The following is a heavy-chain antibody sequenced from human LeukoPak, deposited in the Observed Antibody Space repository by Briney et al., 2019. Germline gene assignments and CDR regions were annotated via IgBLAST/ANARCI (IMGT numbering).Heavy chain of an antibody. CDR3: ARLSTSCYLPPCTLSWFDP. CDR1: GYTFTGYY. J-gene: IGHJ5*02. V-gene: IGHV1-2*02. Sequence: GASVKVSCKASGYTFTGYYMHWVRQAPGQGLEWMGWINPNSGGTNYAQKFQGRVTMTRDTSITTAYMELSRLRSDDTAVYYCARLSTSCYLPPCTLSWFDPWGQGTLVTVSS. CDR2: INPNSGGT. D-gene: IGHD2-2*01.